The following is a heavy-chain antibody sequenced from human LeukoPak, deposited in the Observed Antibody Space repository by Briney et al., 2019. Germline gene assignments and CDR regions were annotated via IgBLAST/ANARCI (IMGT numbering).Heavy chain of an antibody. CDR3: AANSNSRTH. D-gene: IGHD4-11*01. CDR1: GGSFSGYY. CDR2: INHSGST. J-gene: IGHJ4*02. V-gene: IGHV4-34*01. Sequence: SETLSLTCAVYGGSFSGYYWSWIRQPPGKGLEWIGEINHSGSTNYNPSLKSRVTISVDTSKNQFSLKLSSVTAADTAVYYCAANSNSRTHWGQGTLVTVSS.